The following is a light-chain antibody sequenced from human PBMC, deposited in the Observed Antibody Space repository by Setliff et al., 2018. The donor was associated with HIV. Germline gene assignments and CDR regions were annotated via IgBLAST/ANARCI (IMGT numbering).Light chain of an antibody. CDR1: KSNIGAGYD. V-gene: IGLV1-40*01. CDR3: QSYDESLSGSYV. CDR2: GDT. J-gene: IGLJ1*01. Sequence: QSVLTQPPSVSGTPEQRVTIYCNGSKSNIGAGYDVHWYQQLPGTAPKLLIYGDTDRPSGVPDRFSGSKSGTSASLGITGLQAGDEADYYCQSYDESLSGSYVFGTGTKVTVL.